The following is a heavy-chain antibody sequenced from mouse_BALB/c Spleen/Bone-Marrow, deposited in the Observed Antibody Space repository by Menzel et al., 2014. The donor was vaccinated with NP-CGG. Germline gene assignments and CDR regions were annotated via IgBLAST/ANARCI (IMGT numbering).Heavy chain of an antibody. CDR1: GYAFTNYL. CDR3: ARWDYAMDY. V-gene: IGHV1-54*01. Sequence: VQLVESGAELVRPGTSVKVSCKASGYAFTNYLIEWVKQRPGQGLEWIGVINPGSGGTNYNEKFKGKATLTADKSSSTAYMQRSSLTSDDSAVYFCARWDYAMDYWGQGTSVTVSS. CDR2: INPGSGGT. J-gene: IGHJ4*01.